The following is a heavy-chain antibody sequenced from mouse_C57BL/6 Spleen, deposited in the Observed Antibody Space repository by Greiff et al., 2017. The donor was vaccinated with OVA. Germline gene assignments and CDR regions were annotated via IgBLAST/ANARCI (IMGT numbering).Heavy chain of an antibody. Sequence: VQLQQSGPELVKPGASVKISCKASGYAFSSSWMNWVKQRPGKGLEWIGRIYPGDGDTNYNGKFKGKATLTADKSSSTAYMQLSSLTSEDSAVYFCARSPLYDGYLAWFAYWGQGTLVTVSA. CDR2: IYPGDGDT. CDR3: ARSPLYDGYLAWFAY. J-gene: IGHJ3*01. V-gene: IGHV1-82*01. CDR1: GYAFSSSW. D-gene: IGHD2-3*01.